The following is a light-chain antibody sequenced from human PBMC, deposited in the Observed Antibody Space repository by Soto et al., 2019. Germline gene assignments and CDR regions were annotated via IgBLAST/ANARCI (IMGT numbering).Light chain of an antibody. J-gene: IGLJ3*02. CDR3: LLYYGGIWV. CDR2: NTD. CDR1: TGAVTPNYF. Sequence: QAVVTQEPSLTVSPGGTVTVTCASSTGAVTPNYFASWFQQKSGQAPRALISNTDDKLSWTPARFSGSVLGDKAALTLSGVQPEDEADYYCLLYYGGIWVFGGGTQLTVL. V-gene: IGLV7-43*01.